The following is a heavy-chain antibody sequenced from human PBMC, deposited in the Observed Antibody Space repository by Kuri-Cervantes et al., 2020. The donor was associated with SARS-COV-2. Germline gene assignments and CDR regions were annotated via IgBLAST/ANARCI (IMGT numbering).Heavy chain of an antibody. CDR1: GYTFTGYY. D-gene: IGHD5-12*01. Sequence: ASVKVSCKASGYTFTGYYMHWVRQAPGQGLEWMGWINPNSGGANYAQKFQGRVTMTRDTSISTAYMELSRLRSDDTAVYYCARGGYSGYGPFDYWGQGTLVTVSS. J-gene: IGHJ4*02. CDR3: ARGGYSGYGPFDY. V-gene: IGHV1-2*02. CDR2: INPNSGGA.